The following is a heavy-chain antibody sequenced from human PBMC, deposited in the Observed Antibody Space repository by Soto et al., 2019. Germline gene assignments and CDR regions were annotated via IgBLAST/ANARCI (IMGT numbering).Heavy chain of an antibody. D-gene: IGHD5-12*01. V-gene: IGHV1-2*02. CDR2: IGPESGAT. J-gene: IGHJ4*02. Sequence: VASVKVSCKASGYTFTGHYIHWVRQAPEQGPEWMGEIGPESGATRYAQKFQGGVTMTRDMSITTVYMELNNLSPDDTAVYYCGRGRSGQIVVFYWGQGTPVTVSS. CDR1: GYTFTGHY. CDR3: GRGRSGQIVVFY.